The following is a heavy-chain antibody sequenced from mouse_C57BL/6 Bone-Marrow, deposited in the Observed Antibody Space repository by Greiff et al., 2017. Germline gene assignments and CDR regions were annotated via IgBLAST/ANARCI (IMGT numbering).Heavy chain of an antibody. CDR1: GYTFTSYW. J-gene: IGHJ2*01. D-gene: IGHD4-1*01. CDR3: ARGEELTGNFDY. V-gene: IGHV1-50*01. CDR2: IEPSDSYT. Sequence: QVQLKQPGAELVKPGASVKLSCKASGYTFTSYWMQWVKQRPGQGLEWIGEIEPSDSYTNYNQKFKGKATLTVDTSSSTAYMQLSSLTSEDSAVYYGARGEELTGNFDYWGQGTTLTVSS.